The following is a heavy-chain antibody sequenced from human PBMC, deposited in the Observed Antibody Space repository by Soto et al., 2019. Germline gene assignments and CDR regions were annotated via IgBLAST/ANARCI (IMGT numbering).Heavy chain of an antibody. CDR3: ARVATKGIYEYYYMEV. J-gene: IGHJ6*03. Sequence: GGSLILSGACSRLTFSNYSMNLVRRAPRKGLEWVSYISSSSSTIYYADSVKGRFTISRDNAKNSLYLQMNSLRAEDTAVYYCARVATKGIYEYYYMEVWGKGTTVTVSS. CDR1: RLTFSNYS. V-gene: IGHV3-48*01. D-gene: IGHD5-12*01. CDR2: ISSSSSTI.